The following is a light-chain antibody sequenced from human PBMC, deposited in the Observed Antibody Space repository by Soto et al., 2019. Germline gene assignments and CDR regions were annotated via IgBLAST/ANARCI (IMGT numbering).Light chain of an antibody. Sequence: EIVMTQSPATLSVSPGERATLSCRASQSVSGNLAWYQQKPGQAPRLLIYAASTRATGIPASFSGSGSGTEFTLTISSLQSEDFAVYFCQQYNTWPLTFGGGTKVEIK. CDR2: AAS. CDR1: QSVSGN. CDR3: QQYNTWPLT. J-gene: IGKJ4*01. V-gene: IGKV3-15*01.